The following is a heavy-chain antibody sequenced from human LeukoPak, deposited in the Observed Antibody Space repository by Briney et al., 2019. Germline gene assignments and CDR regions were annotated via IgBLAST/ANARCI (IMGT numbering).Heavy chain of an antibody. D-gene: IGHD6-19*01. V-gene: IGHV4-30-4*01. Sequence: SETLSLTCTVSGGSISSGDYYWSWIRQPPGKGLEWIGYIYYSGSTYYNPSLKSRVTISVDTSKNQFSLKLSSVTAADTAVYYCARGRIQWLAYYFDYWGQGTLVTVSS. CDR3: ARGRIQWLAYYFDY. CDR1: GGSISSGDYY. J-gene: IGHJ4*02. CDR2: IYYSGST.